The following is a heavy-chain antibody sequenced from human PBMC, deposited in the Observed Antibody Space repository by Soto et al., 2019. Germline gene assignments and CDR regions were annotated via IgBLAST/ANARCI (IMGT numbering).Heavy chain of an antibody. J-gene: IGHJ5*02. CDR3: ARERSAAGTGWFDP. CDR2: MNPNSGNT. D-gene: IGHD6-13*01. CDR1: GYTFTSYD. Sequence: QVQLVQSGAEVKKPGASVKVSCKASGYTFTSYDINWVRQATGQGLEWMGWMNPNSGNTGYAQKFQGRVTMTRNTSISTAYMERSRLRSEDTAVYYCARERSAAGTGWFDPWGQGTLVTVSS. V-gene: IGHV1-8*01.